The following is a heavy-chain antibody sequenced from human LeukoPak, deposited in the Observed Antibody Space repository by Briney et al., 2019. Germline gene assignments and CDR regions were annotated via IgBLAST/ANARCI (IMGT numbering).Heavy chain of an antibody. CDR3: ASIRRGIAVAGTLDY. D-gene: IGHD6-19*01. V-gene: IGHV1-69*06. J-gene: IGHJ4*02. CDR1: GGTFSSYA. CDR2: IIPIFGTA. Sequence: ASVKVSCKASGGTFSSYAISWVRQAPGQGLEWMGGIIPIFGTANYAQKFQGRVTITADKSTSTAYMELSSLRSEDTAVYYCASIRRGIAVAGTLDYWGQGTLVTVSS.